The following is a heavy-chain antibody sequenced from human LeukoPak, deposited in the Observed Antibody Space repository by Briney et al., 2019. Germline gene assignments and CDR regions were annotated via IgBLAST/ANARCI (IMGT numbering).Heavy chain of an antibody. D-gene: IGHD6-13*01. CDR1: GGSISSNSYY. CDR3: ARDPNSSSWYYFDY. V-gene: IGHV4-39*07. J-gene: IGHJ4*02. CDR2: IYYSGST. Sequence: SETLSLTCTVSGGSISSNSYYWGWIRQPPGKGLEWIGSIYYSGSTYYNPSLKSRVTISVDTSKNQLSLKLSSVTAADTAVYYCARDPNSSSWYYFDYWGQGTLVTVSS.